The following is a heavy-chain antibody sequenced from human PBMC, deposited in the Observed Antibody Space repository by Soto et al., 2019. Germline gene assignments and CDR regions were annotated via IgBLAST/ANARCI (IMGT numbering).Heavy chain of an antibody. V-gene: IGHV1-46*03. J-gene: IGHJ4*02. D-gene: IGHD7-27*01. CDR2: INPSTGST. Sequence: ASVKVSCKASGYSFTSYHIHWVRQAPGQGLEWMGVINPSTGSTTYAQRFQGRVTMTRDTSTTTVYMDLSSLRSEDTAVYHCARAQAWGIHDYWGQGALVTVSS. CDR3: ARAQAWGIHDY. CDR1: GYSFTSYH.